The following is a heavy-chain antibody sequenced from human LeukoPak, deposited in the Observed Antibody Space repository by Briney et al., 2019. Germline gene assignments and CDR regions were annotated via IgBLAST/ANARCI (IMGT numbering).Heavy chain of an antibody. D-gene: IGHD4-11*01. V-gene: IGHV4-30-2*01. Sequence: SETLSLTCTVSGGSIGSGGYYWSWIRQPPGKGLEWIGYIYHSGSTYYNPSLKSRVTISVDRSKNQFSLKLSSVTAADTAVYYCARHNRGDYSNCIDYWGQGTLVTVSS. CDR1: GGSIGSGGYY. J-gene: IGHJ4*02. CDR3: ARHNRGDYSNCIDY. CDR2: IYHSGST.